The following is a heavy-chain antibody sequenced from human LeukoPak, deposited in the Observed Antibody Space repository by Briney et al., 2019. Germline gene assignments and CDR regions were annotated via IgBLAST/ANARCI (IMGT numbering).Heavy chain of an antibody. V-gene: IGHV4-34*01. Sequence: PSETLSLTCAVYGGSFSGYYWSWIRQPPGKGLEWIGSIYYSGSTYYNPSLKSRVTISVDTSKNQFSLKLSSVTAADTAVYYCARQYYNAFDIWGQGTMVTVSS. CDR2: IYYSGST. CDR1: GGSFSGYY. J-gene: IGHJ3*02. CDR3: ARQYYNAFDI. D-gene: IGHD2/OR15-2a*01.